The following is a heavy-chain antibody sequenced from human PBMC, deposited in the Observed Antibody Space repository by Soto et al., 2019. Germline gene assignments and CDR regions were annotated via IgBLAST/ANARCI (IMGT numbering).Heavy chain of an antibody. CDR2: ISYDGSNK. D-gene: IGHD6-19*01. CDR3: AKTLAVAPPDGMDV. Sequence: QVQLVESGGGVVQPGRSLRLSCAASGFTFSSYGMHWVRQAPGKGLEWVAVISYDGSNKYYADSVKGRFTISRDNSKNTLYLQMNSLRAEDTAVYYCAKTLAVAPPDGMDVWGQGTTVTVSS. J-gene: IGHJ6*02. CDR1: GFTFSSYG. V-gene: IGHV3-30*18.